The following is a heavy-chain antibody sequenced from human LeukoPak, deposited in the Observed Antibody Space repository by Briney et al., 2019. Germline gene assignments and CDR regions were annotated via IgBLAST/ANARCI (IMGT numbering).Heavy chain of an antibody. J-gene: IGHJ4*02. CDR3: ARGKWLRDYFDY. Sequence: SVKVSCKASGGTFSSYAISWVRQAPGQGLEWMGGIIPIFGTANYAQKFQGRVTITADESTSTAYMELSSLRSEDTAVYYCARGKWLRDYFDYWGQGTLVTVSS. V-gene: IGHV1-69*13. CDR2: IIPIFGTA. CDR1: GGTFSSYA. D-gene: IGHD5-12*01.